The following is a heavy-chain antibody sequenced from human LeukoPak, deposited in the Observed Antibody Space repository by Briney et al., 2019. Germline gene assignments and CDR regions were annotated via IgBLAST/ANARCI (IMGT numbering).Heavy chain of an antibody. CDR2: ISGSGGST. J-gene: IGHJ4*02. CDR1: GFTFSEYW. V-gene: IGHV3-23*01. D-gene: IGHD1-26*01. CDR3: AKSGSPLDY. Sequence: PGGSLRLSCAGSGFTFSEYWMTWVRQAPGKGLEWVSAISGSGGSTYYADSVKGRFTISRDNSKNTLYLQMNSLRAEDTAVYYCAKSGSPLDYWGQGTLVTVSS.